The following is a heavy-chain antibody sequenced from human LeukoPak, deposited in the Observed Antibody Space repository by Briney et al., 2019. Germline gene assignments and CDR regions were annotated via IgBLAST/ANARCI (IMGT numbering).Heavy chain of an antibody. V-gene: IGHV4-61*02. J-gene: IGHJ3*01. CDR2: IYTSWST. D-gene: IGHD4-23*01. CDR1: GGSISSGSYY. CDR3: ARAAVVLDAFDV. Sequence: PSETLSLTCTVPGGSISSGSYYWSWIRQPPGKGLEWIGRIYTSWSTHYHPSLQTRVTITVDTVKKQFPLNASPVTAANPAVYYCARAAVVLDAFDVWGQGTMVTVSS.